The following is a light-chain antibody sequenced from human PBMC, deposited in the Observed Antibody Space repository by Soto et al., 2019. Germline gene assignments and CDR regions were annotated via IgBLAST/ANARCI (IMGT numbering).Light chain of an antibody. V-gene: IGKV1-33*01. CDR3: QQFDSPPLT. CDR2: DSS. J-gene: IGKJ5*01. Sequence: DIKIPHPQPSCSPFEGTRAPIFCQASRAIPTSLNCYQQKPGKPPKLLIHDSSNLETGVPSRFSGSGSGTYFSFTISSLQPEDIATYFCQQFDSPPLTFGQGTRLEIK. CDR1: RAIPTS.